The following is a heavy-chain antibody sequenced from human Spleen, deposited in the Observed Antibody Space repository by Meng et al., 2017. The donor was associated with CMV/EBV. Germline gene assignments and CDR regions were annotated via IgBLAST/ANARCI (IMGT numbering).Heavy chain of an antibody. CDR2: SYWNDDK. CDR3: AHDHYYDVSSGYHYNWFDP. Sequence: SGPTLVKPTQTLTLTCTFSGFSLSTSGVGVGWIRQPPGKALEWLAGSYWNDDKRYSPSLKSRLTITKDTSKNQVVLTMTNMDPVDTATYYCAHDHYYDVSSGYHYNWFDPWGQGTLVTVSS. V-gene: IGHV2-5*01. CDR1: GFSLSTSGVG. J-gene: IGHJ5*02. D-gene: IGHD3-3*01.